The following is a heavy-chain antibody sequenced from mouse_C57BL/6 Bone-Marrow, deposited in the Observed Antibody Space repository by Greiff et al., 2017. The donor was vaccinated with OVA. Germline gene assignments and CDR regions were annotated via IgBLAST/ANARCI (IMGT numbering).Heavy chain of an antibody. Sequence: VQLQQSGAELARPGASVKLSCKASGYTFTSYGIRWVKQRTGQGLEWIGEIYPRSGNTYYNEKFKGQATLTAANSSSTAYMELRSLTSEDAAVDYCARKVRGEERNFDVWGTGTTLTVSS. CDR2: IYPRSGNT. CDR1: GYTFTSYG. D-gene: IGHD2-2*01. J-gene: IGHJ1*03. V-gene: IGHV1-81*01. CDR3: ARKVRGEERNFDV.